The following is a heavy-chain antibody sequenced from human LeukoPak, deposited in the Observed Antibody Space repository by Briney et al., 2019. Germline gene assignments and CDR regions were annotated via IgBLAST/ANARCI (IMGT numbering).Heavy chain of an antibody. J-gene: IGHJ3*02. V-gene: IGHV3-48*03. D-gene: IGHD3-9*01. Sequence: GGSLRLSCAASGFTFSSYEMNWVRQAPGKGLEWDSYISSSGSTIYYADSVKGRFTISRENAKNSLFLQMSSLRAGDTAVYYCVRGSRRVQLPRSYDFDIWGQGTVVTVSS. CDR3: VRGSRRVQLPRSYDFDI. CDR2: ISSSGSTI. CDR1: GFTFSSYE.